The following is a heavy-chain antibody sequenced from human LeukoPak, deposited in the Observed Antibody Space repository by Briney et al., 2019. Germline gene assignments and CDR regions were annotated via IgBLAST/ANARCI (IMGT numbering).Heavy chain of an antibody. Sequence: SETLSLTCSVSGGSISSRSCYWGWIRQPPGKGLEWIGGIYYSGSTYYNPSLKSRVTISVDTSKNQFSLKLSSVTAADTAVYYCATGVHGITAAGDYYFDYWGQGTLVTVSS. V-gene: IGHV4-39*07. D-gene: IGHD6-13*01. CDR1: GGSISSRSCY. CDR3: ATGVHGITAAGDYYFDY. J-gene: IGHJ4*02. CDR2: IYYSGST.